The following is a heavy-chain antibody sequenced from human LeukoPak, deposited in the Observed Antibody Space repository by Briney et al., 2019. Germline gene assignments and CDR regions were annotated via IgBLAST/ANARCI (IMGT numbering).Heavy chain of an antibody. Sequence: SETLSLTCTVSGGSISSYYWSWIWQPPGKGLEWIGYAYYSGSTNYNPSLKSRVTISVDTSKNQFSLRLSSVTAADTAVYYCARHHNWNYDYWGQGTLVTVSS. CDR1: GGSISSYY. D-gene: IGHD1-20*01. V-gene: IGHV4-59*08. J-gene: IGHJ4*02. CDR3: ARHHNWNYDY. CDR2: AYYSGST.